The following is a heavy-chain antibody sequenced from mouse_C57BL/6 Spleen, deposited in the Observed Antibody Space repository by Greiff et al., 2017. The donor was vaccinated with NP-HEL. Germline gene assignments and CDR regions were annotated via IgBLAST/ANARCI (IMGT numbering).Heavy chain of an antibody. CDR3: ARVWEGFAY. V-gene: IGHV5-4*03. D-gene: IGHD4-1*01. CDR2: ISDGGSYT. J-gene: IGHJ3*01. CDR1: GFTFSSYA. Sequence: EVKLVESGGGLVKPGGSLKLSCAASGFTFSSYAMSWVRQTPEKRLEWVATISDGGSYTYYPDNVKGRFTISRDNAKNNLYLQMSHLKSEDTAMYYCARVWEGFAYWGQGTLVTVSA.